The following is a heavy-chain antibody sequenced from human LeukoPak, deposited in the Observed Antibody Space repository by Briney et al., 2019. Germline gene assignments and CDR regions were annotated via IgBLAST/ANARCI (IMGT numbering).Heavy chain of an antibody. Sequence: GGSLRLSCAASGFTFSSYAMHWVRQAPGKGLEWVAVISYDGSNKYYADSVKGRFTISRDNSKNTLYLQMNSLRAGDTAVYYCARCGMVGYYYYYMDVWGKGTTVTVSS. CDR3: ARCGMVGYYYYYMDV. J-gene: IGHJ6*03. V-gene: IGHV3-30*04. D-gene: IGHD1-26*01. CDR1: GFTFSSYA. CDR2: ISYDGSNK.